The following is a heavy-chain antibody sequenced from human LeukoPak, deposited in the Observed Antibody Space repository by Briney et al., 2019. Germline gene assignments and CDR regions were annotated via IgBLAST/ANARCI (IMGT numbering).Heavy chain of an antibody. Sequence: PSETLSLTCTVSGGSISSYYWSWIRQPPGKGLEWIGYIYYSGSTNYKPSLKSRVTISVDTSKNQFSLKLSSVTAADTAVYYCARAVTSSSSWYKWVNWFDPWGQGTLVTVSS. CDR3: ARAVTSSSSWYKWVNWFDP. J-gene: IGHJ5*02. CDR1: GGSISSYY. V-gene: IGHV4-59*12. D-gene: IGHD6-13*01. CDR2: IYYSGST.